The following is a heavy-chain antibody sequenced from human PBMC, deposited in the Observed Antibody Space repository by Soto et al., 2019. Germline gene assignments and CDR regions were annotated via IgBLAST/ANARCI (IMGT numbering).Heavy chain of an antibody. Sequence: ASVKVSCKASGYTFTSYAIHWVRQAPGESLEWMGWINAGNGNTKFSQRFQGRVTISRDTSASTAYMELSSLRSEDTAVYYCATGLTHYYYYMDVWGKGTTVTVSS. J-gene: IGHJ6*03. CDR3: ATGLTHYYYYMDV. V-gene: IGHV1-3*01. CDR1: GYTFTSYA. CDR2: INAGNGNT.